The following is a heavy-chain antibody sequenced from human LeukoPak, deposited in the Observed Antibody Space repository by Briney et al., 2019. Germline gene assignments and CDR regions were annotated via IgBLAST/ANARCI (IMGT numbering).Heavy chain of an antibody. Sequence: SETLSLTCAVYGGSFSGYYWSWIRQPPGKGLEWIGEINHSGSTNYNPSLKSRVTISVDTSKNQFSLKLSSVTAADTAVYYCAVLRGYSSSIVDYWGQGTLVTVSS. V-gene: IGHV4-34*01. CDR2: INHSGST. D-gene: IGHD3-22*01. CDR3: AVLRGYSSSIVDY. J-gene: IGHJ4*02. CDR1: GGSFSGYY.